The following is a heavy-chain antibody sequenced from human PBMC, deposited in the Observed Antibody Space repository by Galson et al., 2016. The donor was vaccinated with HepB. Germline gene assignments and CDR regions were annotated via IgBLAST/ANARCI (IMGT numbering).Heavy chain of an antibody. CDR2: LSGSGVNR. V-gene: IGHV3-23*01. Sequence: SLRLSCAASGFSFSNYGMNWVRQAPGKGLEWVSVLSGSGVNRFYADSVKGRFTISRDNSNNTLFLQMESLRAEDTAVYYCGKATAYSGYGGIDLWGQGTMVTVSS. D-gene: IGHD5-12*01. CDR1: GFSFSNYG. CDR3: GKATAYSGYGGIDL. J-gene: IGHJ5*02.